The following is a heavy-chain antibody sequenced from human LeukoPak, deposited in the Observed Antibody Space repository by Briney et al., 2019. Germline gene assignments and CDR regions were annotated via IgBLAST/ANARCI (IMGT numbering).Heavy chain of an antibody. CDR2: ISYDGSNK. Sequence: PGRSLRLSCAASGFTFSSYGMHWVRQAPGKGLEWVAVISYDGSNKYYADSVKGRFTISRDNSKNTLYLQMNSLRAEDTAVYYCAKSYSSGWYGDYWGQGTLVTVSS. V-gene: IGHV3-30*18. CDR1: GFTFSSYG. J-gene: IGHJ4*02. CDR3: AKSYSSGWYGDY. D-gene: IGHD6-19*01.